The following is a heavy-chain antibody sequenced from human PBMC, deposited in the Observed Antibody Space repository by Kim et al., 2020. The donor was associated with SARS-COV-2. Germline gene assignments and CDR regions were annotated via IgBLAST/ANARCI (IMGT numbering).Heavy chain of an antibody. V-gene: IGHV3-43*01. J-gene: IGHJ4*02. CDR3: AKPPRVAAVGTTSFYC. D-gene: IGHD6-13*01. Sequence: SVKCRFTISRDNTKNSLFLQMSSLRPEDTALYFCAKPPRVAAVGTTSFYCWGQGTLVTVSS.